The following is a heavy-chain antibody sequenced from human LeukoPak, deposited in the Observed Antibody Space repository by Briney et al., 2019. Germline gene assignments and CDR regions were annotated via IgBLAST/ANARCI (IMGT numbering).Heavy chain of an antibody. V-gene: IGHV4-59*06. CDR3: ARNGAGYFDY. CDR2: IYYSGST. D-gene: IGHD1-1*01. Sequence: PSETLSLTCTVSGGSISSYYWSWIRQPPGKGLEWIGYIYYSGSTYYNPSLKSRVTISVDTSKNQFSLKLSSVTAADTAEYYCARNGAGYFDYWGQGTLVTVSS. J-gene: IGHJ4*02. CDR1: GGSISSYY.